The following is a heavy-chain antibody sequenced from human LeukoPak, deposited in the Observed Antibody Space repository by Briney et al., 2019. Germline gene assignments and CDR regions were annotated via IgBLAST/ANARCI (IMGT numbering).Heavy chain of an antibody. CDR2: ISWNSGSI. CDR1: GFTFDDYA. Sequence: GGSLRLSCAASGFTFDDYAMHWVRQAPGKGLEWVSGISWNSGSIGYADSVKGRFTISRDNAKNSLYLQMNSLRAEDTALYYCARPNNYYDSSGPPYYYFDYWGQGTLVTVSS. CDR3: ARPNNYYDSSGPPYYYFDY. V-gene: IGHV3-9*01. D-gene: IGHD3-22*01. J-gene: IGHJ4*02.